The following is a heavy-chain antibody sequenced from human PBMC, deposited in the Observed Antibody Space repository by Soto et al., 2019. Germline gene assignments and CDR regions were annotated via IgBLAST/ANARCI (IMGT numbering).Heavy chain of an antibody. J-gene: IGHJ3*02. CDR2: IWYDGSKK. CDR1: GFTFSGFG. CDR3: ARGRGGRDGGNSAHFDI. V-gene: IGHV3-33*01. Sequence: QVQLVESGGGVVQPGTSLRLSCEASGFTFSGFGMHWVRQAPGKGLEWVAVIWYDGSKKYYADCVKGRFTISRDNSKNALYLQMNSLRAEDTAVDYCARGRGGRDGGNSAHFDIWGQGTLVTVSS. D-gene: IGHD2-21*02.